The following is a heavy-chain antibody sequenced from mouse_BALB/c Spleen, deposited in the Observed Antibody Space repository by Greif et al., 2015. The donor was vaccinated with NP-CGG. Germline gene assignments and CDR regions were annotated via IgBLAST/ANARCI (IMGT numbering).Heavy chain of an antibody. J-gene: IGHJ3*01. CDR3: ARKERMITTGAWFAY. D-gene: IGHD2-4*01. CDR2: IWSGGST. V-gene: IGHV2-2*02. Sequence: VQLQESGPGLVQPSQSLSITCTVSGFSLTSYGVHWVRQSPGKGLEWLGVIWSGGSTDYNAAFISRLSISKDNSKSXVFFKMNSLQANDTAIYYCARKERMITTGAWFAYWGQGTLVTVSA. CDR1: GFSLTSYG.